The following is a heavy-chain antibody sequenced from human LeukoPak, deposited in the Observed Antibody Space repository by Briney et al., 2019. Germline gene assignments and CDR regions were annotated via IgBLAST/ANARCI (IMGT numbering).Heavy chain of an antibody. J-gene: IGHJ4*02. CDR3: ARGGIAARR. Sequence: KTSETLSLTCAVYGGSFSGYYWSWLRQPPGKGLEWIGEINHSGSTNYNPSLKSRVTISVDTSKNQFSLQMSSVTAADTAVYYCARGGIAARRWGQGTLVTVSS. V-gene: IGHV4-34*01. CDR1: GGSFSGYY. CDR2: INHSGST. D-gene: IGHD6-6*01.